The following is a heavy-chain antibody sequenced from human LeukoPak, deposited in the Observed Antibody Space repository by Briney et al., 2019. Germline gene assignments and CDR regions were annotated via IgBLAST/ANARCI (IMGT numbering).Heavy chain of an antibody. Sequence: ASVKVSCKAYAYTFTSYGISCVRQDPGQGLEWMGRISAYNGNTNYAQKLQGRVTMTTDTSTSTAYMELRSLRSDDTAVYYCARSTVTTNYYYYYMDVWGKGTTVTVSS. CDR3: ARSTVTTNYYYYYMDV. CDR1: AYTFTSYG. V-gene: IGHV1-18*01. J-gene: IGHJ6*03. CDR2: ISAYNGNT. D-gene: IGHD4-17*01.